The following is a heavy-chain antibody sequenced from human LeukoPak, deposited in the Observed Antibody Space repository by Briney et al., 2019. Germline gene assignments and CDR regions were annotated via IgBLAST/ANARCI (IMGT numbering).Heavy chain of an antibody. CDR3: ARDKRSGYHSIYYYYYMDV. V-gene: IGHV1-69*05. CDR1: GGTFSSYA. Sequence: ASVKVSCKASGGTFSSYAISWVRQAPGQGLEWMGRIIPIFGTANYAQKFQGRVTITTDESTSTAYMELSSLRSEDTAVYYCARDKRSGYHSIYYYYYMDVWGKGTTVTVSS. CDR2: IIPIFGTA. D-gene: IGHD3-22*01. J-gene: IGHJ6*03.